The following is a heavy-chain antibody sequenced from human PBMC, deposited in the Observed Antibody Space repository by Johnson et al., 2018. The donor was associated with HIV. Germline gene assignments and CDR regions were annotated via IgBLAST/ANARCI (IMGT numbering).Heavy chain of an antibody. V-gene: IGHV3-30*04. CDR2: ISYDGSNK. Sequence: QVQLVESGGGLVQPGGSLRLSCAASGFTFSSYAMSWVRQAPGKGLEWVAVISYDGSNKYYADSVKGRFTISRDNSKNTLYLQMNSLRAGDTAVYYCARAGRWSGDTFDIWGQGTMVTVSS. CDR3: ARAGRWSGDTFDI. J-gene: IGHJ3*02. D-gene: IGHD3-10*01. CDR1: GFTFSSYA.